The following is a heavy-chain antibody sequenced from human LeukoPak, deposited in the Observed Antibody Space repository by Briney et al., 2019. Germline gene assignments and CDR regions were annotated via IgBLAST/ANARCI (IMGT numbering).Heavy chain of an antibody. Sequence: GASVKVSSKASVYTLTSYGISWVRQAPGHGREWMGWISAYTGNTNYAQKLQGRVTMNTDTSTSTAYMELRSLRSDDTAVYYCARDPFNYDSSGYYSLGYWGQGTLVTVSS. J-gene: IGHJ4*02. D-gene: IGHD3-22*01. CDR1: VYTLTSYG. CDR3: ARDPFNYDSSGYYSLGY. CDR2: ISAYTGNT. V-gene: IGHV1-18*01.